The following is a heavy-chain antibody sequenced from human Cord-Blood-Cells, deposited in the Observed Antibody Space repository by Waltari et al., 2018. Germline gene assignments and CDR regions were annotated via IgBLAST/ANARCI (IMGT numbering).Heavy chain of an antibody. Sequence: VSCKASGYTFTSYDINWVRQATGQGLEWMGWMNPNSGNTGYAQKFQGRVTMTRNTSISTAYMELSSLRSEDTAVYYCARGSYDILTGYYNWFDPWGQGTLVTVSS. D-gene: IGHD3-9*01. J-gene: IGHJ5*02. CDR1: GYTFTSYD. CDR2: MNPNSGNT. CDR3: ARGSYDILTGYYNWFDP. V-gene: IGHV1-8*01.